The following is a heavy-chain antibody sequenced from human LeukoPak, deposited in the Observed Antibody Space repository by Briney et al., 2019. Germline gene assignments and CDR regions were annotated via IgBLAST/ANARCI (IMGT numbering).Heavy chain of an antibody. CDR3: ARDQKGDTGCFDY. D-gene: IGHD7-27*01. J-gene: IGHJ4*02. V-gene: IGHV1-18*04. CDR1: GYTFTGYY. CDR2: ISGYNGNT. Sequence: ASVKVSCKASGYTFTGYYMHWVRQAPGQGLEWMGWISGYNGNTNYAQKLQGRVSMTTDTSTSTVYMELRSLRSDDTALYYCARDQKGDTGCFDYWGQGTLVTVSS.